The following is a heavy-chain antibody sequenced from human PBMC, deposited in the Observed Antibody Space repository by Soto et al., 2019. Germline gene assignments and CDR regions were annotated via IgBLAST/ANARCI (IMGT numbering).Heavy chain of an antibody. CDR3: ARGTRRDGYKDLDS. Sequence: QVQLVESGGGLVRPGGSLKLSCAASGFTFSEYYMNWIRQAPGKGLEWVSSISGSSSSRKYADSVRGRFTISRDYANISLYMQMNSLRVQDTALYFCARGTRRDGYKDLDSWGHGTLVTVAS. CDR2: ISGSSSSR. J-gene: IGHJ5*01. D-gene: IGHD1-1*01. CDR1: GFTFSEYY. V-gene: IGHV3-11*06.